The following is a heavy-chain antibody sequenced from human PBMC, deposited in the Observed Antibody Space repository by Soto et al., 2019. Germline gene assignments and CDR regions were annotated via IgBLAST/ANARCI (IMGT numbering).Heavy chain of an antibody. V-gene: IGHV4-59*12. CDR3: ARRTYDLERQNWFDP. CDR2: IYYSGST. CDR1: GGSLSSYN. D-gene: IGHD3-3*01. J-gene: IGHJ5*02. Sequence: SETLSLTCSLSGGSLSSYNVSWIRQHPGKGLEWIGYIYYSGSTNYTPPLKSRGTISVDTSKNQFSLKASDTAMYYCARRTYDLERQNWFDPWGQGTLVTVSS.